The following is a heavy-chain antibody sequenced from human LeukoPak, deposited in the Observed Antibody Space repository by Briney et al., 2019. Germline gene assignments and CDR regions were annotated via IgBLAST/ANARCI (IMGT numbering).Heavy chain of an antibody. CDR1: GFTFIDSY. V-gene: IGHV3-11*06. Sequence: PGGSLRLSCAASGFTFIDSYMSWIRQAPGRGLEWVSYISSSSSYTNYADSVKGRFTISRDNAKNSLYLQMNSLRAEDTAVYYCAKQYCSGGRCHFDYWGQGTLVTVSS. D-gene: IGHD2-15*01. CDR3: AKQYCSGGRCHFDY. CDR2: ISSSSSYT. J-gene: IGHJ4*02.